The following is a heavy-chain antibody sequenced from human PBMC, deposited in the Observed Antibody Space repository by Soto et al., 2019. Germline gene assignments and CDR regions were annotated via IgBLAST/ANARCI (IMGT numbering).Heavy chain of an antibody. CDR2: INSDGSST. J-gene: IGHJ1*01. CDR3: AREYCSGGSCYSLGRYFPH. D-gene: IGHD2-15*01. V-gene: IGHV3-74*01. Sequence: EVQLVESGGGLVQCGGSLRLSCAASGFTFSSYWMHWVRQAPGKGLVWVSRINSDGSSTSYADSVKGRFTISRDNAKNTLYLQRNSLRVEDTAVYHCAREYCSGGSCYSLGRYFPHWGQGTLVTVSS. CDR1: GFTFSSYW.